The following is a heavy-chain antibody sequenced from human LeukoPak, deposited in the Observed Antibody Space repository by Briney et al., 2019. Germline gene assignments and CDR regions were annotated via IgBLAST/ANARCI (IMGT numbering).Heavy chain of an antibody. D-gene: IGHD3-22*01. J-gene: IGHJ4*02. Sequence: GGSLRLSCAASGFTISRSSMHWVRQAPGKGLESVSAISSSGGNTYYANSVKGRFTISRDTSKNTLYLQMGSLRVEDMAVYYCARVGDRSGNGYSHWGQGTLVTVSS. CDR3: ARVGDRSGNGYSH. CDR1: GFTISRSS. CDR2: ISSSGGNT. V-gene: IGHV3-64*01.